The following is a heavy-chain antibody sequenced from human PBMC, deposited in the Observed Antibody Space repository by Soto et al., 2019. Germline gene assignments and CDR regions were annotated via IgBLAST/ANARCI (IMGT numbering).Heavy chain of an antibody. Sequence: QVQLVQSGAEVKKPGASVKVSCKASGYTFTSYYMHWVRQAPGQGLEWMGIINPSGGSTSYAQKFQCRVTMTRDTSMSTVYMELSSLRSEDTAVYYCASGIVGAAPFDYWGQGTLVTVSS. D-gene: IGHD1-26*01. CDR1: GYTFTSYY. V-gene: IGHV1-46*01. CDR3: ASGIVGAAPFDY. J-gene: IGHJ4*02. CDR2: INPSGGST.